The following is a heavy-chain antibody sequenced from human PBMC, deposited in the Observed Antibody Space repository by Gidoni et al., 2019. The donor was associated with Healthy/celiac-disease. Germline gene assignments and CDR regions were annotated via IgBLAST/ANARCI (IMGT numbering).Heavy chain of an antibody. CDR2: NYSGGST. CDR3: ASSSVLRFLEWSPPFDY. V-gene: IGHV3-66*01. CDR1: GFSVSSNY. D-gene: IGHD3-3*01. J-gene: IGHJ4*02. Sequence: EVQLVESGGGLVQPGGCLRLPCAASGFSVSSNYGSWVRQAPGEGRVWVSVNYSGGSTYYADAVKGRFTISRDNSKNTLYLQMNSLRAEDTAVYYCASSSVLRFLEWSPPFDYWGQGTLVTVSS.